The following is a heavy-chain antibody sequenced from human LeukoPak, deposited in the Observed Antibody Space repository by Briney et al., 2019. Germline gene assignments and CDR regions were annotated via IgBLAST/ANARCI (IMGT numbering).Heavy chain of an antibody. V-gene: IGHV3-30-3*01. CDR2: ISYDGSNK. D-gene: IGHD5-18*01. Sequence: GGSLRLSCAASGLTFSSYAMHWVRQAPGKGLEWVAVISYDGSNKYYADSVKGRFTISRDNSKNTLYLQMNSLRAEDTAVYYCARDNGLWSQRGRFDYWGQGTLVTVSS. CDR1: GLTFSSYA. CDR3: ARDNGLWSQRGRFDY. J-gene: IGHJ4*02.